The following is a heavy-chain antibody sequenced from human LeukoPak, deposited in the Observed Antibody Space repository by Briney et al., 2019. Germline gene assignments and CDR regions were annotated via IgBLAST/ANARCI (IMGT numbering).Heavy chain of an antibody. J-gene: IGHJ4*02. V-gene: IGHV4-34*01. CDR1: GGSFSGYY. CDR3: AASPSSGYFDY. Sequence: PSETLSLTCAVYGGSFSGYYWSWIRQPPGKGLEWIGEINHSGSTNYNPSLKSRVTISVDTSKNQFSLKLSSVTAADTAVYYCAASPSSGYFDYWGQGTLVTVSS. D-gene: IGHD6-19*01. CDR2: INHSGST.